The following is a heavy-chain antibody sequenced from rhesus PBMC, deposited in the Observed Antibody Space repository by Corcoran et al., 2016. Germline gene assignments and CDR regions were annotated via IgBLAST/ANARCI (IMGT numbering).Heavy chain of an antibody. Sequence: EVQLVETGGGLVQPGGSLKLSCAASGFTFSSYGISWVRQAPGKGLEWISAINSAGGSPYYADSVKGLFTIARYNSKNTRSLQMNSLRAEDTAVYYCAKEYSSWSGDGLDSWGQGVVVTVSS. V-gene: IGHV3S5*01. J-gene: IGHJ6*01. CDR2: INSAGGSP. D-gene: IGHD6-13*01. CDR3: AKEYSSWSGDGLDS. CDR1: GFTFSSYG.